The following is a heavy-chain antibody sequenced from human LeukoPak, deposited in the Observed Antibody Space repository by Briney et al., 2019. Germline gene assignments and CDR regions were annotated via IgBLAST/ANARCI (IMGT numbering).Heavy chain of an antibody. J-gene: IGHJ4*02. Sequence: KPSETLSLTCAVYGGSFSVYYWSWIRQPPGKGLEWIGEINHSGSTNYNPSLKSRVTISVDTSKNQFSLKLSSVTAADTAVYYCARVGSSSYWGQGTLVTVSS. V-gene: IGHV4-34*01. D-gene: IGHD6-6*01. CDR1: GGSFSVYY. CDR2: INHSGST. CDR3: ARVGSSSY.